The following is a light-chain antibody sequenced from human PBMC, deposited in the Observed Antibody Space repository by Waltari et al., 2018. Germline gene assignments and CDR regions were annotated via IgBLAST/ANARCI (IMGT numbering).Light chain of an antibody. CDR2: HAS. CDR3: QQRTDWPLT. CDR1: QTIRNY. Sequence: EIVLTQSPATLSLSPGERATLSCRASQTIRNYLAWYQQKPGQAPRLRIYHASNRATGIPARFNGSGSGTDFTLTISSLEPEDFAVYYCQQRTDWPLTFGGGTTVEIK. J-gene: IGKJ4*01. V-gene: IGKV3-11*01.